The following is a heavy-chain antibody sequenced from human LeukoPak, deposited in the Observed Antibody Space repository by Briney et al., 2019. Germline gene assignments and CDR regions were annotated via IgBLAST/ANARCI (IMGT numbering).Heavy chain of an antibody. D-gene: IGHD6-19*01. Sequence: GESLKISCKSSGYSFTSYWIGWVRQMPGKGLEWMGIIYPGDSDTRYSPSFQGQVTISADKSISTAYLQWSSLKASDTAVYYCARPSSSGWYYFDYWGQGTLVTVSS. CDR1: GYSFTSYW. V-gene: IGHV5-51*01. CDR2: IYPGDSDT. CDR3: ARPSSSGWYYFDY. J-gene: IGHJ4*02.